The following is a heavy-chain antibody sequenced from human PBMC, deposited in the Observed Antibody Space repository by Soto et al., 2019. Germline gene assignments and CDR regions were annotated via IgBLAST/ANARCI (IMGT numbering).Heavy chain of an antibody. V-gene: IGHV3-23*01. Sequence: GGSLRLSCAASGFTFSSYAMSWVRQAPGKGLEWVSAISGSGGSTYYADSVKGRFTISRDNSKNTLYLQMNSLRAEDTAVYYCATRGLTYDSSGYYTYYFDYWGQGTLVTVSS. CDR2: ISGSGGST. CDR1: GFTFSSYA. J-gene: IGHJ4*02. CDR3: ATRGLTYDSSGYYTYYFDY. D-gene: IGHD3-22*01.